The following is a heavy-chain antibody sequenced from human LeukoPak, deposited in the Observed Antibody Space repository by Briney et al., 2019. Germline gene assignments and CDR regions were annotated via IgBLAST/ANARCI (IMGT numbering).Heavy chain of an antibody. V-gene: IGHV3-21*01. Sequence: AGGSLRLSCAASGFTFSSYSMNWVRQAPGKGLEWVSSISSSSSYIYYADSVKGRFTISRDNAKNSLYLQMNSLRAEDTAVYYCARVSYSNYVIDDYWGQGTLVTVSS. J-gene: IGHJ4*02. CDR1: GFTFSSYS. D-gene: IGHD4-11*01. CDR2: ISSSSSYI. CDR3: ARVSYSNYVIDDY.